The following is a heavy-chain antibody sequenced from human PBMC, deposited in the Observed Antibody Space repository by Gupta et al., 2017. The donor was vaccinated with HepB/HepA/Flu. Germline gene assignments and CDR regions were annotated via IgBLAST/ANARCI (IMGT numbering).Heavy chain of an antibody. J-gene: IGHJ3*02. CDR1: GFPLSDYF. Sequence: QVQMVESGGGLVKPGESLSLSCAGYGFPLSDYFISWIRQAPGKGLEWISYIRSSGTYIYYADSVRGRFTISRDNTKNSLYLQMSSLRADDTAVYYCATGGRGSRRNGFDIWGQGTMVIVSS. V-gene: IGHV3-11*01. D-gene: IGHD1-26*01. CDR3: ATGGRGSRRNGFDI. CDR2: IRSSGTYI.